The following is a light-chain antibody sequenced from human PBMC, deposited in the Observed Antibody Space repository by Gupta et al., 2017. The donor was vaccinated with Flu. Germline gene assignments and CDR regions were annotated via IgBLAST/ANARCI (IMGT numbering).Light chain of an antibody. CDR2: STH. J-gene: IGLJ3*02. Sequence: TVTLPCGFSAASVPTIYYRRWYPQTPGQAPRTLIYSTHSRSSGVPDRFSGSILGNKAARTITGAQAEAESHYHCVLYMGSGMLFGGGTKLTVL. CDR3: VLYMGSGML. CDR1: AASVPTIYY. V-gene: IGLV8-61*01.